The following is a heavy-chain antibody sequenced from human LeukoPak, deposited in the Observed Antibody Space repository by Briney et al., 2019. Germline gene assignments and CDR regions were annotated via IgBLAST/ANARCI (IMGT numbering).Heavy chain of an antibody. D-gene: IGHD3-10*01. CDR3: ASDSNYYGSGNFDY. CDR2: INSDGSST. V-gene: IGHV3-74*01. Sequence: PGGSLRLSCAASGFTFSSYWMHWVRQAPGKGLVWVSRINSDGSSTNYADSVKGRFTISRDNSKNTLYLQMNSLRAEDTAVYYCASDSNYYGSGNFDYWGQGTLVTVSS. CDR1: GFTFSSYW. J-gene: IGHJ4*02.